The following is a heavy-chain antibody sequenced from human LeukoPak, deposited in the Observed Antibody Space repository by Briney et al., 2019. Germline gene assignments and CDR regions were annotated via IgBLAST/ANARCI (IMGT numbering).Heavy chain of an antibody. Sequence: GASVKVSCKASGYTFTGYYMHWVRQAPGQGLEWMGWINPNSGGTNYAQKFQGRVTMTRDTSISTAYMELSRLRSDDTAVYYCARDIRYSYGYYYYMDVWGKGTTVTVSS. CDR3: ARDIRYSYGYYYYMDV. CDR2: INPNSGGT. CDR1: GYTFTGYY. J-gene: IGHJ6*03. D-gene: IGHD5-18*01. V-gene: IGHV1-2*02.